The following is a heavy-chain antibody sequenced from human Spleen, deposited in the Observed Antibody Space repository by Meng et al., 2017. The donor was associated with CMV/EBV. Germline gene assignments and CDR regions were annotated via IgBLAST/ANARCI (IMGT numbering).Heavy chain of an antibody. CDR3: ARDGIAARRDSYYYYYYGMDV. D-gene: IGHD6-6*01. J-gene: IGHJ6*02. CDR2: LNPSGGST. V-gene: IGHV1-46*01. Sequence: ASVKVSCKASGYTFTSYYMHWVRQAPGQGLEWMGILNPSGGSTSYAQKFQGRVTMTRDTSTSTVYMELSSLRSEDTAVYYCARDGIAARRDSYYYYYYGMDVWGQGTTVTVSS. CDR1: GYTFTSYY.